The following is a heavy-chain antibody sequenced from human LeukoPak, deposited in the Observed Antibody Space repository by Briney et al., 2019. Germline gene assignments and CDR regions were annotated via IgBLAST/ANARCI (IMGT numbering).Heavy chain of an antibody. D-gene: IGHD4-17*01. CDR1: GYTFTGYY. CDR2: INPNSGGT. Sequence: ASVTVSCKASGYTFTGYYMHWVRQAPGQGLEWMGWINPNSGGTNYAQKFQGWVTMTRDTSISTAYMELSRLRSDDTAVYYCAREYVLTTVTGGGYWGQGTLVTVSS. CDR3: AREYVLTTVTGGGY. J-gene: IGHJ4*02. V-gene: IGHV1-2*04.